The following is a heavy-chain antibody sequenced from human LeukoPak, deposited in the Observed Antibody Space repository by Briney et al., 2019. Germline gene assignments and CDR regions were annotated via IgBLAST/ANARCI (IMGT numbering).Heavy chain of an antibody. CDR3: AKAEQWLVGYFDY. D-gene: IGHD6-19*01. Sequence: GGSLRLSCAASGFTFSSYAMSWVRQAPGKGLEWVSAISGSGGSTYYADSVKGRLTISRDNSKNTLYLQMNSLRAEDTAVYYCAKAEQWLVGYFDYWGQGTLVTVSS. J-gene: IGHJ4*02. CDR1: GFTFSSYA. V-gene: IGHV3-23*01. CDR2: ISGSGGST.